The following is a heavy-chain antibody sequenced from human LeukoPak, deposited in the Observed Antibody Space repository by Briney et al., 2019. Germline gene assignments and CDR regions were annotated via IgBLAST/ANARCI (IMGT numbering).Heavy chain of an antibody. CDR3: ARSQTGGTFDY. D-gene: IGHD1-26*01. Sequence: SQTLSLTCAISGDSVSNNSAVWNWIRQSPSRGLEWLGRTYYRSKWYNDYGASVKSRLTVSPDTSKNQFSLQLRSVTPEGTAVYYCARSQTGGTFDYWGQGALVTVSS. CDR1: GDSVSNNSAV. J-gene: IGHJ4*02. V-gene: IGHV6-1*01. CDR2: TYYRSKWYN.